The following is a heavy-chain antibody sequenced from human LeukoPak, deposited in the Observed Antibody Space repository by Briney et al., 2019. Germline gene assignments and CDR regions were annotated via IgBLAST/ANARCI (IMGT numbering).Heavy chain of an antibody. CDR2: IYSGGSI. CDR3: ARGVPYNS. J-gene: IGHJ5*02. CDR1: GCTLSSDH. Sequence: PGGSLRLSCAVSGCTLSSDHMNWVRQAPGKGLEWVSVIYSGGSIYYADSVKGRFTISRDNFENTVYLQMSSLRAEDTAVYYCARGVPYNSWGQGTLVTVSS. V-gene: IGHV3-53*01. D-gene: IGHD1-14*01.